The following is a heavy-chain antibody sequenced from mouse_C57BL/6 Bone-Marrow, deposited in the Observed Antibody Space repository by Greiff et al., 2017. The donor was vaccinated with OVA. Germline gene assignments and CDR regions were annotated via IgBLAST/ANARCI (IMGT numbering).Heavy chain of an antibody. D-gene: IGHD1-1*01. CDR1: GYTFTSYW. J-gene: IGHJ4*01. V-gene: IGHV1-69*01. CDR2: IDPSDSYT. Sequence: VQLQQPGAELVMPGASVKLSCKASGYTFTSYWMHWVKQRPGQGLEWIGEIDPSDSYTNSNPQFKGKSTLTVDKSSSTAYMQLSRLTSEDSAVDYCAREENYTVVATDYAMDYWGQGTSVTVSS. CDR3: AREENYTVVATDYAMDY.